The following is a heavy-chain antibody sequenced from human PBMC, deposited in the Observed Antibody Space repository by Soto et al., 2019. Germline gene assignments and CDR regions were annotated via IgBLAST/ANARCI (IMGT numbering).Heavy chain of an antibody. D-gene: IGHD5-18*01. CDR2: IIPILGIA. Sequence: QVQLVQSGAEVKKPGSSVKVSCKASGGTFSSYTISWVRQAPGQGLEWMGRIIPILGIANYAQKFQGSVTITADKSTSTAYMELSSLRSEDTAVYYCARGAGFRSGYPSSEGWGQGTLVTVSS. CDR1: GGTFSSYT. CDR3: ARGAGFRSGYPSSEG. J-gene: IGHJ4*02. V-gene: IGHV1-69*02.